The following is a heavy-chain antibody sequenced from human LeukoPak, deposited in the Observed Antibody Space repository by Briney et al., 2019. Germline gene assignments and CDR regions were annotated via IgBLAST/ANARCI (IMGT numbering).Heavy chain of an antibody. D-gene: IGHD4-23*01. CDR2: ISGSGGST. CDR1: GFTFSSYA. Sequence: PGGSLRLSCAASGFTFSSYAMSWVRQAPGKGLEWVSAISGSGGSTYYADSVKGRFTISRDNSKNTLYLQMNSLRAEDTAVYYCAKALKYGGNSPADYWGQGTLVTVSS. V-gene: IGHV3-23*01. J-gene: IGHJ4*02. CDR3: AKALKYGGNSPADY.